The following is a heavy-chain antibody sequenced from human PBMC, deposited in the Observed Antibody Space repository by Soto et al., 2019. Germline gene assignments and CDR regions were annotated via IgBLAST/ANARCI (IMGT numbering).Heavy chain of an antibody. V-gene: IGHV3-74*01. CDR3: ARDLAVPKLWSYYYYYYGMDV. Sequence: EVQLVESGGGLVQPGGSLRLSCAASGFTFSSYWMHWVRQAPGKGLVWVSRINSDGSSTSYADSVKGRFTISRDNAKNPLYLQMNSLRAEDTAVYYCARDLAVPKLWSYYYYYYGMDVWGQGTTVTVSS. J-gene: IGHJ6*02. CDR2: INSDGSST. D-gene: IGHD5-18*01. CDR1: GFTFSSYW.